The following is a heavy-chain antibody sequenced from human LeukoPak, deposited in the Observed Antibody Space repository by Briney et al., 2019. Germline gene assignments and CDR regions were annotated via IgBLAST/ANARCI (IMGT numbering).Heavy chain of an antibody. CDR2: TYYRSKWYN. V-gene: IGHV6-1*01. CDR3: AKGVAAMVRGVIITKYYYYGMDV. J-gene: IGHJ6*02. Sequence: SQTLSLTCAISGDSVSSNSAAWNWISQSPSRGLEWLGRTYYRSKWYNDYAVSVKSRITINPDTSKNQFSLQLNSVTPEDTAVYYCAKGVAAMVRGVIITKYYYYGMDVWGQGTTVTVSS. D-gene: IGHD3-10*01. CDR1: GDSVSSNSAA.